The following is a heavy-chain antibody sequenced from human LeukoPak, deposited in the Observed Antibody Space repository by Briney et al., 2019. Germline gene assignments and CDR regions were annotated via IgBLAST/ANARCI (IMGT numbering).Heavy chain of an antibody. D-gene: IGHD1-26*01. V-gene: IGHV5-51*01. Sequence: GESLKISCKGSGYSFTSYWIGWVRQMPGKGLEWMGIIYPGDSDTRYSPSFQGQVTISADKSISTAYLQWSSLKASDTAMYYCARLTRVVRATGGYFQHWGQGTLVTVSS. CDR1: GYSFTSYW. CDR3: ARLTRVVRATGGYFQH. J-gene: IGHJ1*01. CDR2: IYPGDSDT.